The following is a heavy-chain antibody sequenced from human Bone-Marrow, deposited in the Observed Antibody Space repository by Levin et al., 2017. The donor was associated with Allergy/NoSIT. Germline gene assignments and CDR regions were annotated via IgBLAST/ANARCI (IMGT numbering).Heavy chain of an antibody. V-gene: IGHV7-4-1*02. CDR1: GYSCTDYP. CDR3: ARAMGDRSTWYVLDS. J-gene: IGHJ4*02. CDR2: INIKTGNP. Sequence: GESLKISCRASGYSCTDYPISWVRQAPGQGLEWMGWINIKTGNPTHAQDFPGRFGFSFETSVRTAYLHISSLEADDTADYYCARAMGDRSTWYVLDSWGQGTLVAVSS. D-gene: IGHD6-13*01.